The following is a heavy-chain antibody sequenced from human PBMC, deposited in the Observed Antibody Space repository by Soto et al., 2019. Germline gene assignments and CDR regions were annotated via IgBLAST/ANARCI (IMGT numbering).Heavy chain of an antibody. CDR1: GGTFSSYA. D-gene: IGHD2-21*02. J-gene: IGHJ4*02. CDR3: ARAHCGGDCDFDY. CDR2: IIPIFGTA. Sequence: QVQLVQSGAEVKKPGSSVKVSCKASGGTFSSYAISWVRQAPGQGLEWMGGIIPIFGTANYAQKFQGRVTITADESTSKAYMELSSMRSEDTAVYYCARAHCGGDCDFDYWGQGTLVTVSS. V-gene: IGHV1-69*12.